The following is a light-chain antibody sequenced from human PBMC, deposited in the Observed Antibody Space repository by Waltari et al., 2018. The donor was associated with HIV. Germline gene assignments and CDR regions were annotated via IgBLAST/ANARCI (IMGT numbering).Light chain of an antibody. Sequence: SYELTQLPSVSVSPGQTANIICSGNTLGDKNVCWYQQKPGQSPVLIIYQDNWRPSRVPERFSGSNSGNTATLIISGTQAMDEADYYCQAWDSNTVVFGGGTKLTVL. CDR1: TLGDKN. V-gene: IGLV3-1*01. CDR3: QAWDSNTVV. J-gene: IGLJ2*01. CDR2: QDN.